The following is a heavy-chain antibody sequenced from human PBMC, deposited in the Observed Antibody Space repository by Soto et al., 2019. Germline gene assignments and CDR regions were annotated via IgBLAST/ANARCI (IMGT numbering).Heavy chain of an antibody. V-gene: IGHV1-18*01. CDR1: GYTFTSYG. CDR3: ARFRDYYDSSGRYGMDV. CDR2: ISAYNGNT. D-gene: IGHD3-22*01. Sequence: GASVKVSCKASGYTFTSYGISWVRQAPGQGLEWMGWISAYNGNTNYAQKLQGRVTMTTDTSTSTAYMELRSLRSDDTAVYYCARFRDYYDSSGRYGMDVWGQGTTVTAP. J-gene: IGHJ6*02.